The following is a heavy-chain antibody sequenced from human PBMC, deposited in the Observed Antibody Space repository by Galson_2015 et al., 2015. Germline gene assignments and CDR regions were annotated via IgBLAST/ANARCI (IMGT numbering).Heavy chain of an antibody. CDR2: ISSSGSTI. D-gene: IGHD2-15*01. Sequence: SLRLSCAASGFTFSDYYMSWLRQAPGKGLEWVSYISSSGSTIYYADSVKGRFTISRDNAKNSLYLQMNSLRAEDTAVYYCARDRGRMSLGDAFEIWGPGTMVPVSS. J-gene: IGHJ3*02. CDR1: GFTFSDYY. V-gene: IGHV3-11*01. CDR3: ARDRGRMSLGDAFEI.